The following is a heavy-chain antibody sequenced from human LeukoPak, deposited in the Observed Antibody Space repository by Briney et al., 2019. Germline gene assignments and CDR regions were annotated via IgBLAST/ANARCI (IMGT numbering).Heavy chain of an antibody. D-gene: IGHD2-2*01. Sequence: SETLSLTCTVSGGSISSYYWSWIRQPPGKGLEWIGYIYYSGSTNYNPSLKSRVPISVDTSKNQFSLKLSSVTAADTAVYYCARYPNYYYGMDVWGQGTTVTVSS. CDR2: IYYSGST. V-gene: IGHV4-59*08. CDR1: GGSISSYY. J-gene: IGHJ6*02. CDR3: ARYPNYYYGMDV.